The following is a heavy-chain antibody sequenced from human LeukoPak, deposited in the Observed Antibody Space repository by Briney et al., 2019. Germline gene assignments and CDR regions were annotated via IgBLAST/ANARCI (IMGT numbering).Heavy chain of an antibody. V-gene: IGHV1-2*02. J-gene: IGHJ4*02. Sequence: GASVKVSCKASGYTFTGYFIHWVRQAPGQGLEWMGWINRNGGDTNYAQKFQGRVTMTRDTSISTAYMELSRLRSDDTAVYYCARGSIVGATFDYFDYWGQGTLVTVSS. D-gene: IGHD1-26*01. CDR2: INRNGGDT. CDR1: GYTFTGYF. CDR3: ARGSIVGATFDYFDY.